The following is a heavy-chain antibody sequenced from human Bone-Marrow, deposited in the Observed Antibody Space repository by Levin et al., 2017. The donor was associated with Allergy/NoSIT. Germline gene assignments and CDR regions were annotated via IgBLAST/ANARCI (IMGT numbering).Heavy chain of an antibody. CDR2: TTYDGSNK. J-gene: IGHJ4*02. CDR1: GFTFSSYG. CDR3: AKDRRVVVIQYYFDY. V-gene: IGHV3-30*18. Sequence: GESLKISCAASGFTFSSYGMHWVRQAPGRGLEWVAVTTYDGSNKYYADSVKGRFTISRDVSKNTLYLQMNSLRAEDTAVYYCAKDRRVVVIQYYFDYWGQGTLVTVSS. D-gene: IGHD3-22*01.